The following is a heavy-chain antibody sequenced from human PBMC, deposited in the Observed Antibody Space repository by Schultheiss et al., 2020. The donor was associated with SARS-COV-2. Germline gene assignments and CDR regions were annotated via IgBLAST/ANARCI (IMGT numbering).Heavy chain of an antibody. D-gene: IGHD6-19*01. J-gene: IGHJ4*02. CDR1: GGSFSGYY. CDR2: IYHSGST. V-gene: IGHV4-34*01. CDR3: ASMYWYSSGWYDN. Sequence: GSLRLSCAVYGGSFSGYYWSWIRQPPGKGLEWIGSIYHSGSTYYNPSLKSRVTISVDTSKNQFSLRLSSVTAADTAMYYCASMYWYSSGWYDNWGPGTLVTVSS.